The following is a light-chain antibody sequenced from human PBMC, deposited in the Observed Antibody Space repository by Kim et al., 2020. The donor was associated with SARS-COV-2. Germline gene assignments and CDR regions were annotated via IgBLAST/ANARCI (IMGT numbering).Light chain of an antibody. V-gene: IGKV3D-15*01. CDR2: AAS. J-gene: IGKJ1*01. Sequence: SPGERAPLSCRASQSVNSNLAWYQQKPGQAPRLLIYAASTRATGIPARFSGSESGTEFTLTISSLQSEDFAVYYCQQYDKWPPWTFGQGTKVDIK. CDR3: QQYDKWPPWT. CDR1: QSVNSN.